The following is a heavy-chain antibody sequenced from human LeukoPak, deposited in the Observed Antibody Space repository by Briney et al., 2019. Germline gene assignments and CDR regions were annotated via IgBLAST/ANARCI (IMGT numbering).Heavy chain of an antibody. Sequence: GSLRPSCAASGFTFSNYAMSWVRQVPGRGLEWVATISSRGDRTYDADSVKGRFTISRDNSKNSLYLQMNSVRVEDTAVYYCAKGPRQEIAVAHTVEKWGQGILVTVSS. CDR1: GFTFSNYA. CDR3: AKGPRQEIAVAHTVEK. V-gene: IGHV3-23*01. J-gene: IGHJ4*02. CDR2: ISSRGDRT. D-gene: IGHD6-19*01.